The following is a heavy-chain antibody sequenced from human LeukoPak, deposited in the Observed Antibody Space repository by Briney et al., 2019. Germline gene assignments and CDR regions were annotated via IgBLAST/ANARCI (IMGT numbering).Heavy chain of an antibody. CDR2: ISSSSSTI. J-gene: IGHJ4*02. V-gene: IGHV3-48*01. D-gene: IGHD6-19*01. CDR3: ARGEGYSSGWANIDY. Sequence: EGSLRLSCAASGFTFSSYSMNWVRQAPGKGLEWVSYISSSSSTIYYADSVKGRFTISRENAKNSLYLQMNSLRVGDTAVYYCARGEGYSSGWANIDYWGQGTLVTVSS. CDR1: GFTFSSYS.